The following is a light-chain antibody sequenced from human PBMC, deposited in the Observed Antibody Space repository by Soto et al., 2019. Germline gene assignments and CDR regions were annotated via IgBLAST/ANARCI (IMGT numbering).Light chain of an antibody. CDR3: QHYYGWPVT. V-gene: IGKV3-15*01. CDR2: DAS. CDR1: QGVTTY. J-gene: IGKJ4*01. Sequence: EIVLTQSPPSLSVSPGERATLSCRASQGVTTYLAWYQQKPGQAPRLLIQDASTRATGIPARFSGSGSGTEFTLTIGSLQSEDFGVYYCQHYYGWPVTFGGGTKVEIK.